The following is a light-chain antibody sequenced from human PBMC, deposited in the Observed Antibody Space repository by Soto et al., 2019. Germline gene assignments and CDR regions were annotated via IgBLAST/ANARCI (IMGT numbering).Light chain of an antibody. CDR2: DAS. J-gene: IGKJ4*01. V-gene: IGKV1-33*01. CDR3: LQFDDLPLT. Sequence: DIQMTQSPTSLSASVGDRITITCQASQEITIYLNWYQQIPGKGPRLLISDASTLAPGIPSRFSGSGSGRDFTFTISSLRPEDVATYYCLQFDDLPLTFGGGTNLEIK. CDR1: QEITIY.